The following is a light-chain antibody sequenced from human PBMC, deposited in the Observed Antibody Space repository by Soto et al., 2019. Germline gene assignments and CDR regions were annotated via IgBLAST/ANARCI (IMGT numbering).Light chain of an antibody. J-gene: IGLJ1*01. CDR2: EVS. CDR3: TSYTRDTALV. CDR1: SSDVGTYNY. Sequence: QSVLTQPASVSGSPGQSITISCTGTSSDVGTYNYVSWYQHHPGRAPKLIICEVSNRPSGVSNRFSGSKSGSTASLNISGLQAEDEADYHCTSYTRDTALVFGTGTKVTVL. V-gene: IGLV2-14*01.